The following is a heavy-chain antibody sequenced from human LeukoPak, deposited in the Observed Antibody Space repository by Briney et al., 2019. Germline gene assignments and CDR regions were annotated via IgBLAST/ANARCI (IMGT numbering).Heavy chain of an antibody. CDR3: AKRPSDYGDYVTYFDY. CDR1: GFSFISYG. CDR2: IPDDGRNK. Sequence: GGSLRLSCAASGFSFISYGMHWVRQAPGKGLEWVGVIPDDGRNKKYADSVKGRFTISRDNSKDTLYLQMNSLRDEDTAVYYCAKRPSDYGDYVTYFDYWGQGTLVTASS. J-gene: IGHJ4*02. V-gene: IGHV3-30*18. D-gene: IGHD4-17*01.